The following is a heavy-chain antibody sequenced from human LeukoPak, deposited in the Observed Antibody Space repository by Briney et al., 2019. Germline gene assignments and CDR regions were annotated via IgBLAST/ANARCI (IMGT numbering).Heavy chain of an antibody. CDR1: GFTVSSNY. J-gene: IGHJ4*02. Sequence: GGSLRLSCAASGFTVSSNYMSWVRQAPGKGLEWVSVIYSGGSTYYADSVKGRFIISRDNSKNTLYLQMNSLRAEDTAVYSCARGRQYSSGWYYFDLWGQGTPVTVSS. V-gene: IGHV3-66*01. D-gene: IGHD6-19*01. CDR3: ARGRQYSSGWYYFDL. CDR2: IYSGGST.